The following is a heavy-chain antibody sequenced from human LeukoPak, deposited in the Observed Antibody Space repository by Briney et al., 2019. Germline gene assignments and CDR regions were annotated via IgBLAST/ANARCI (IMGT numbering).Heavy chain of an antibody. CDR1: GFTFSSYG. J-gene: IGHJ4*02. Sequence: PGGSLRLSCAASGFTFSSYGMHWVRQAPGKGLEWVAFIRYDGSNKYYADSVKGRFTISRDNSKNSLYLQMNSLRAEDTAVYYCARVHYDILTGYSRDFDYWGQGTLVTVSS. CDR2: IRYDGSNK. CDR3: ARVHYDILTGYSRDFDY. D-gene: IGHD3-9*01. V-gene: IGHV3-30*02.